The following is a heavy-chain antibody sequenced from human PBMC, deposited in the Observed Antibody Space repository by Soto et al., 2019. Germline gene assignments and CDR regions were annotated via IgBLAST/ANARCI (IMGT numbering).Heavy chain of an antibody. D-gene: IGHD3-10*01. CDR1: GYIFSANY. CDR3: VIAHALGFSNGFDH. Sequence: VKVSCTASGYIFSANYIHWVRQAPGQGLEWLGWINPHSGATNYAQKFLGRVTMSADTSASTAYMDLVRLKSDDTAVYYCVIAHALGFSNGFDHWGRGILGNGS. CDR2: INPHSGAT. J-gene: IGHJ5*02. V-gene: IGHV1-2*02.